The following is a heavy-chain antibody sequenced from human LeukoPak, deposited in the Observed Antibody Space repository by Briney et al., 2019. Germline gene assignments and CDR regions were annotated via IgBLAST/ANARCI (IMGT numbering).Heavy chain of an antibody. D-gene: IGHD5-18*01. Sequence: SETLSLTCTVSGGSISNNFWSWIRQPARKGLEWIGRIYTSGSTNYNPSLKSRLTMSVDTSKNEFSLKLSSVTAADTAVYYCARNTYGTFDYWGQGTLVTVSS. CDR1: GGSISNNF. V-gene: IGHV4-4*07. CDR3: ARNTYGTFDY. J-gene: IGHJ4*02. CDR2: IYTSGST.